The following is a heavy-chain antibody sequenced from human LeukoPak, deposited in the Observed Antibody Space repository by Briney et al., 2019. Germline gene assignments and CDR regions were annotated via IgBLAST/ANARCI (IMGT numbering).Heavy chain of an antibody. V-gene: IGHV4-34*01. CDR2: INHSGST. CDR3: ARETKAFDI. CDR1: GGSISSYY. Sequence: SETLSLTCTVSGGSISSYYWSWIRQPPGKGLEWNGEINHSGSTNYNPSLKSRVTISVDTSKNQFSLKLSSVTAADTAVYYCARETKAFDIWGQGTMVTVSS. J-gene: IGHJ3*02.